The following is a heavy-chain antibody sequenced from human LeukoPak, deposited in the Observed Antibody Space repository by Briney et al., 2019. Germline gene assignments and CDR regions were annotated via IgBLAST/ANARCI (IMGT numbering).Heavy chain of an antibody. V-gene: IGHV3-23*01. J-gene: IGHJ4*02. CDR2: ISGSGGST. D-gene: IGHD3-22*01. CDR3: ANYYYDKSGYKN. Sequence: PGGSLRLSCAASGFTFSSYAMSWVRQAPGKGLEWVSAISGSGGSTYYADSVKGRATISRDNSKNVLYLQVNSLRAEDTAVFYCANYYYDKSGYKNWGQGTLVTVSS. CDR1: GFTFSSYA.